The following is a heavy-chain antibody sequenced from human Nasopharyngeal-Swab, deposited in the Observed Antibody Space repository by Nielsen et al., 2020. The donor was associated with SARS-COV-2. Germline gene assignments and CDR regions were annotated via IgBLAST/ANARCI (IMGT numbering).Heavy chain of an antibody. D-gene: IGHD2-21*02. V-gene: IGHV3-7*04. CDR3: ARESVVTGMDDATDI. J-gene: IGHJ3*02. CDR2: IKQGGSEQ. Sequence: GGSLRLSCAASGFPFRNYYMTWVRQPPGKGLEWVANIKQGGSEQFYVDSVRGRFTISRDDAKNSVYLQMNSLRAEDTDVYYCARESVVTGMDDATDIWGQGTMVTVSS. CDR1: GFPFRNYY.